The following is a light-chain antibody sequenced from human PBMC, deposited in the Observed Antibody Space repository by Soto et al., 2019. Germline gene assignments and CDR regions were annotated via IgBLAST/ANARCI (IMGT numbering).Light chain of an antibody. J-gene: IGLJ2*01. Sequence: QPVLTQSPSASASLGASVKLTCTLSSGHSSYAIAWHQQQPEKGPRYLMKLNSDGSHSKGDGIPDRFSGSSSGAERYLTISRLQSEDEADYYCQTLGTGIVVFGGGTKLTVL. V-gene: IGLV4-69*01. CDR2: LNSDGSH. CDR1: SGHSSYA. CDR3: QTLGTGIVV.